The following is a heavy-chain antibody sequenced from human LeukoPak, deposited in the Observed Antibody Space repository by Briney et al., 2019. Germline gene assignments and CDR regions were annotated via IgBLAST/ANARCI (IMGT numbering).Heavy chain of an antibody. CDR3: AGGPPELAAYY. D-gene: IGHD1-26*01. J-gene: IGHJ4*02. Sequence: GGSLRLSCAASGFTFSSYAMSWVRQAPGKGLEWVSGISGSGGGTYYADSVKGRFTISRDNAKNSLYLQMNSLRAEDTAVYYCAGGPPELAAYYWGQGTLVTVSS. V-gene: IGHV3-23*01. CDR1: GFTFSSYA. CDR2: ISGSGGGT.